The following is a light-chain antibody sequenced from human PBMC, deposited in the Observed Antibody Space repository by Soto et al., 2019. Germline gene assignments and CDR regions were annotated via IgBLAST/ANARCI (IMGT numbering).Light chain of an antibody. J-gene: IGKJ2*01. V-gene: IGKV3-20*01. CDR2: AAS. CDR1: EFLSSSY. CDR3: QQQGT. Sequence: EIVLTQSPGTVFLSPGERATLSCSASEFLSSSYLVWYQQKPGQATRLLIYAASRRATGIPDRFSGSGSATEYTLTINTLEPEDFAVYYCQQQGTFGQGTKLEIK.